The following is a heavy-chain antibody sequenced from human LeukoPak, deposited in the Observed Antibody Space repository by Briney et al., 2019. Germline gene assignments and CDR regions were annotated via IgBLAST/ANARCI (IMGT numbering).Heavy chain of an antibody. CDR3: AREKQLGGTPFDF. J-gene: IGHJ4*02. CDR2: VSNDGKTI. V-gene: IGHV3-30*04. Sequence: GGSLRLSCVASEFAFTGHSMHWVRQAPGKGLEWVAVVSNDGKTIFYADSLKGRFTVSTDNSKNTVYLQVNSLRDEDAAVYYCAREKQLGGTPFDFWGQGSLVTVSS. CDR1: EFAFTGHS. D-gene: IGHD1-26*01.